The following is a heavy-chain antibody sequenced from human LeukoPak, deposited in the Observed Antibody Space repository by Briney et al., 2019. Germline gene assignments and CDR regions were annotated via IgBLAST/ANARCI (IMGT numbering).Heavy chain of an antibody. CDR2: IWYDGSNK. Sequence: GGSLRLSCAASGFTFSSYGMHWVRQAPGKGLEWVAVIWYDGSNKYYADSVKGRFTISRDNSKNTLYLQMNSLRAEDTAVYYCARSLYYYDSSGYYFPAGMDAWGQGTTVTVSS. CDR1: GFTFSSYG. V-gene: IGHV3-33*01. CDR3: ARSLYYYDSSGYYFPAGMDA. J-gene: IGHJ6*02. D-gene: IGHD3-22*01.